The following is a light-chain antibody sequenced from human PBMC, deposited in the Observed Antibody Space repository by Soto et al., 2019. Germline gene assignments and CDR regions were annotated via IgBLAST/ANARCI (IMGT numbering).Light chain of an antibody. Sequence: QSVLTQPPSASGSPGQSVSISCTGTSSDVGAYNYVSWYQQHPGKAPKLMIYDVSKRPSGVPDRFSGSKSGNTASLTVSGLKAEDEADYYCSSYAGSVYVFGTGPRSPS. J-gene: IGLJ1*01. CDR1: SSDVGAYNY. CDR2: DVS. CDR3: SSYAGSVYV. V-gene: IGLV2-8*01.